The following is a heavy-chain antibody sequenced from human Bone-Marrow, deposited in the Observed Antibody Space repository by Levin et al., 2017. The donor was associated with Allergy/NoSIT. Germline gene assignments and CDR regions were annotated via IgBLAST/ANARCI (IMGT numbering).Heavy chain of an antibody. D-gene: IGHD4-17*01. V-gene: IGHV3-64*01. J-gene: IGHJ4*02. CDR3: ARRFGDYSGFDY. Sequence: ETLSLTCAASGFTFSSYAMHWVRQAPGKGLEYVSAISGSGGNTYYANSVKGRFTISRDNSKNTLYLQMGSLRAEDMAVYYCARRFGDYSGFDYWGQGTLVTVSS. CDR1: GFTFSSYA. CDR2: ISGSGGNT.